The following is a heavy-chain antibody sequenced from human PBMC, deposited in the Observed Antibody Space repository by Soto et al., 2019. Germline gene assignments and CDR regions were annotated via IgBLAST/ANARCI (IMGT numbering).Heavy chain of an antibody. CDR2: ISSNSGSI. Sequence: EVQLVESGGTLVQPGGSLRLSCVASGFPFHEFAMHWVRQPPGKGLEWVSRISSNSGSIGYADSVKRRFTISRDNAKKSLYLQMNGLRVEDTALYFCASAAYWGQGTLVTVS. CDR3: ASAAY. V-gene: IGHV3-9*01. CDR1: GFPFHEFA. D-gene: IGHD6-25*01. J-gene: IGHJ4*02.